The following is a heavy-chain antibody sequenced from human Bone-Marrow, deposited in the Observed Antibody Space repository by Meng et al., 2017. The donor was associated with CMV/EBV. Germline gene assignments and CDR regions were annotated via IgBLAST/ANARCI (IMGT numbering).Heavy chain of an antibody. J-gene: IGHJ5*02. Sequence: SETLSLTCAVYGGSFSGYYWSWIRQPPGKGLEWIGEINHSGSTNYNPSLKSRVTLSVDTSKNQFSLKLSSVTAADTAVYYCASGGMAVAGTGGWFDPWGQGTLVTVSS. V-gene: IGHV4-34*01. CDR3: ASGGMAVAGTGGWFDP. D-gene: IGHD6-19*01. CDR1: GGSFSGYY. CDR2: INHSGST.